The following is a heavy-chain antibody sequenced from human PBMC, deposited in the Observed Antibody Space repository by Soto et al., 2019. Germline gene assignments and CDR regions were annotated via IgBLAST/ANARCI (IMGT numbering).Heavy chain of an antibody. Sequence: GSSVKVSCKASGYTFTSYAMHWVRQAPGQRLEWMGWINAGNGNTKYSQKLQGRVTMTTDTSTSTAYMELRSLRSDDTAVYYCSRDTAMALPDSWGQGTLVTVSS. CDR1: GYTFTSYA. J-gene: IGHJ4*02. CDR3: SRDTAMALPDS. V-gene: IGHV1-3*01. D-gene: IGHD5-18*01. CDR2: INAGNGNT.